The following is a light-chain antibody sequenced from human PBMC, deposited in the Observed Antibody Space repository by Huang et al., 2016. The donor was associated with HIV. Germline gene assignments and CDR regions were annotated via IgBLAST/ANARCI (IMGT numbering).Light chain of an antibody. J-gene: IGKJ4*01. Sequence: IQLTQSPSSLSASVGDRFTITCLASQGISSFLAWDQQKPGKAPKLLMYAASHLHSGVPVRFSGSGSGTDFTLTISSLQPEDFATYYCQQFNNYPLTFGGGTKVEIK. CDR1: QGISSF. CDR3: QQFNNYPLT. CDR2: AAS. V-gene: IGKV1-9*01.